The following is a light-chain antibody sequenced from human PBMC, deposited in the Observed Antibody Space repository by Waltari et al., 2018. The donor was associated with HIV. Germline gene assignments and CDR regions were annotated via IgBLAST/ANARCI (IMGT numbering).Light chain of an antibody. J-gene: IGLJ2*01. CDR3: CSYAGSSTFVV. Sequence: QSALTQHASVSGSPGQSITISCTGTSSDVGSYNLVSWYQQHPGKAPNLMIYEGSKRPSGVSNRFSGSKSGNTASLTISGLQAEDEADYYCCSYAGSSTFVVFGGGTKLTVL. V-gene: IGLV2-23*03. CDR1: SSDVGSYNL. CDR2: EGS.